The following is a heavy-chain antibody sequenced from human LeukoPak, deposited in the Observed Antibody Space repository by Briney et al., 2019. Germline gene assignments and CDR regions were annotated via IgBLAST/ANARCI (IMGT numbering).Heavy chain of an antibody. CDR3: ARHGESSQSQRAFDY. CDR1: GYSFTSYW. V-gene: IGHV5-51*01. J-gene: IGHJ4*02. CDR2: IYPGDGDT. Sequence: LGEALKIPCKGAGYSFTSYWIGSGRQLPGKGLEGRVSIYPGDGDTRYNPSFQGQVTISADKSISTAYLQLSSLKASDTAMYYCARHGESSQSQRAFDYWGQGTLVTVSS. D-gene: IGHD3-10*01.